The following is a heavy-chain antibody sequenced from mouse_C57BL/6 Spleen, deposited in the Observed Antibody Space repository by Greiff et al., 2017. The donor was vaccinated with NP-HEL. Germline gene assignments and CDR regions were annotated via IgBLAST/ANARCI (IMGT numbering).Heavy chain of an antibody. CDR3: ARGFITTVVATDY. V-gene: IGHV1-52*01. J-gene: IGHJ2*01. Sequence: QVQLQQPGAELVRPGSSVKLSCKASGYTFTSYWMHWVKQRPIQGLEWIGNIDPSDSETHYNQKFKDKATLTVDKSSSTAYMQLSSLTSEDSAVYYCARGFITTVVATDYWGKGTTLTVSS. CDR2: IDPSDSET. D-gene: IGHD1-1*01. CDR1: GYTFTSYW.